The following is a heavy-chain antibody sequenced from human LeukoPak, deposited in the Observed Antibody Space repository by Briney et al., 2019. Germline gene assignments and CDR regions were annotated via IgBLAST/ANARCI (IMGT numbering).Heavy chain of an antibody. V-gene: IGHV4-34*01. CDR1: GGSFSGYF. J-gene: IGHJ4*02. CDR2: INRSGST. Sequence: SETLSLTCAVYGGSFSGYFWSWIRQPPGKGLEWIGEINRSGSTTYNPSLKSRVTISVDTSKNQFSLKLNSVTAADTAVYYCARFGTYWGQGILVTFS. CDR3: ARFGTY. D-gene: IGHD3-10*01.